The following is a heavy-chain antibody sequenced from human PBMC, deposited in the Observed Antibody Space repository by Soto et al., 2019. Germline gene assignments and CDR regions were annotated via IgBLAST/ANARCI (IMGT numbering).Heavy chain of an antibody. CDR1: GYTFTSYA. Sequence: ASVKVSCKASGYTFTSYAIQWVRQAPGQRLEWMGWINAGNGDTKYSQKFQGRVTISRDTSTSTAFMELRSLTSDDTAVYYCARVSNSFDYWGLGTLVTVSS. CDR3: ARVSNSFDY. V-gene: IGHV1-3*01. J-gene: IGHJ4*02. CDR2: INAGNGDT.